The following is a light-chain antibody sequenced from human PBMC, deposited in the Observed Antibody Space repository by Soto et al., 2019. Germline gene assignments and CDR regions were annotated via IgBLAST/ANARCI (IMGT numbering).Light chain of an antibody. CDR2: GAS. CDR3: QQYNKWPLT. CDR1: QSISID. V-gene: IGKV3-15*01. J-gene: IGKJ4*01. Sequence: EIVMTQSPATLSVFPGEKATLSCRASQSISIDLAWYQLKPGQLPRLLINGASTRATGIPDRFSGSGSETEFTLTISSLQSEDFAGYYCQQYNKWPLTFGGGTKVDI.